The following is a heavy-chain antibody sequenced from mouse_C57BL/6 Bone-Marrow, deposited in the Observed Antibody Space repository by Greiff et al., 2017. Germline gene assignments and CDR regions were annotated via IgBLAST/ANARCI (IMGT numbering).Heavy chain of an antibody. CDR2: IYPRSGNT. D-gene: IGHD2-3*01. J-gene: IGHJ2*01. Sequence: VQLVESGAELARPGASVKLSCKASGYTFTSYGISWVQQRTGQGLEWIGEIYPRSGNTYYNEKFKGKAILTAAKSSSTAYMELRRLTSEDSAVYVCARGDGYYFYYFDDWGQGTTLTVSS. V-gene: IGHV1-81*01. CDR3: ARGDGYYFYYFDD. CDR1: GYTFTSYG.